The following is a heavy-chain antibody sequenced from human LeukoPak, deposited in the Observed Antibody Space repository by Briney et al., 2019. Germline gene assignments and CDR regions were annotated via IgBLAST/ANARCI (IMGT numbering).Heavy chain of an antibody. CDR1: GFTFSNYG. J-gene: IGHJ4*02. Sequence: GGSLRLSCAASGFTFSNYGMHWVRQAPGKGLEWVAVMSSDGSNKKYADSVKGRFTISRDNSKNTLYLQMNSLRAEDTAVYYCARDRSISAGKGNFDYWGQGTLVTVSS. CDR2: MSSDGSNK. V-gene: IGHV3-30*03. D-gene: IGHD6-13*01. CDR3: ARDRSISAGKGNFDY.